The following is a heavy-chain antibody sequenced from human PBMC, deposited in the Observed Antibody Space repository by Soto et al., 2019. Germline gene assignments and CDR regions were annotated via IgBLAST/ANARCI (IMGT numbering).Heavy chain of an antibody. Sequence: SETLSLTCTVSGGSISSGGYYWSWIRQHPGKGLEWIGYIYYSGSTYYNPSLKSRVTISVDTSKNQFTLKLGSVTAADTAVYYCARDAPSFYGSGRKTYYYYGMDVWGQGTTVTVSS. V-gene: IGHV4-31*03. J-gene: IGHJ6*02. CDR1: GGSISSGGYY. D-gene: IGHD3-10*01. CDR2: IYYSGST. CDR3: ARDAPSFYGSGRKTYYYYGMDV.